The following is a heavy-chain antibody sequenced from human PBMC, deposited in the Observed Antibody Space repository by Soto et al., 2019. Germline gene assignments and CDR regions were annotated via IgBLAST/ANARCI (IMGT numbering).Heavy chain of an antibody. CDR2: IYYSGST. V-gene: IGHV4-30-4*01. CDR3: ARERPDGSRLDP. J-gene: IGHJ5*02. CDR1: GGSISSGDYY. Sequence: QVQLQESGPGLVKPSQTLSLTCTVSGGSISSGDYYWSWIRQPPGKGLEWIGYIYYSGSTFHNPSLKRRVTLAVDTSKNQFSLKLSSVTATDTAVYYCARERPDGSRLDPWGQGTLGTVSS. D-gene: IGHD6-13*01.